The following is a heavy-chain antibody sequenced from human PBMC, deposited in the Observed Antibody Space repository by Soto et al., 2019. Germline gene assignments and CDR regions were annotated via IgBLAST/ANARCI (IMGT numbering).Heavy chain of an antibody. D-gene: IGHD2-15*01. J-gene: IGHJ5*02. CDR2: INHSGST. Sequence: SETLSLTCAVYGGSFSGYYWSWIRQPPGKGLEWIGEINHSGSTNYNPSLKSRVTISVDTSKNQFSLKLSSVTAADTAVYYCASLVAAIREYNWFDPWGQGTLVTVSS. CDR1: GGSFSGYY. V-gene: IGHV4-34*01. CDR3: ASLVAAIREYNWFDP.